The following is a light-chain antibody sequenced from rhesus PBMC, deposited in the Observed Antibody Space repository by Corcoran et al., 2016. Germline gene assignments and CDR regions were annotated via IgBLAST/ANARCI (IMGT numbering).Light chain of an antibody. Sequence: ILTQSPATLSLSPGERATLSCRASQSVSTYLAWYQQKPGQAPRLRIYRASSRATGIPDRFGGSGAGTDFTLPIRNMEPEDVGVYHCYQHSSGYSFGQGTKVEIK. J-gene: IGKJ2*01. V-gene: IGKV3-10*01. CDR1: QSVSTY. CDR3: YQHSSGYS. CDR2: RAS.